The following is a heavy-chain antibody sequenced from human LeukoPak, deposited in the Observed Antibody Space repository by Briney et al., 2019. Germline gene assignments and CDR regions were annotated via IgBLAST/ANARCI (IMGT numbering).Heavy chain of an antibody. Sequence: PSETLSLTCTVSGGSISSYYWSWIRQPAGKGLEWIGRIHTSKDTNYNPSLKSRVTMSVDTSKNQFSLKLSSVTAADTAIYYCARDWPSWGSAHNWFDPWGQGTLVTVSS. V-gene: IGHV4-4*07. CDR2: IHTSKDT. CDR3: ARDWPSWGSAHNWFDP. D-gene: IGHD3-16*01. J-gene: IGHJ5*02. CDR1: GGSISSYY.